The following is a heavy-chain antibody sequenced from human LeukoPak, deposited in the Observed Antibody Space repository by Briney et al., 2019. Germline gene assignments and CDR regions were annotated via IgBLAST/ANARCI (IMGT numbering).Heavy chain of an antibody. J-gene: IGHJ5*02. Sequence: ASVTVSFKSSVYTFTSYGISWVRQAPGQGLEWMGWISAYNGNTNYAQKLQGRVTMTTDTSTSTAYMELRSLRSDDTAVYYCARAGLTGTTPFDPWGQGTLVTVSS. CDR1: VYTFTSYG. V-gene: IGHV1-18*01. CDR2: ISAYNGNT. D-gene: IGHD1-7*01. CDR3: ARAGLTGTTPFDP.